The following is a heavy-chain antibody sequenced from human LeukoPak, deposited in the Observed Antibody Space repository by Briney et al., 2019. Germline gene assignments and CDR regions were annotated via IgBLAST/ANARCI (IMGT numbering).Heavy chain of an antibody. CDR2: ISSSGKSK. CDR1: EFTFSSYN. CDR3: AKGSGYDSSGYHDY. J-gene: IGHJ4*02. V-gene: IGHV3-23*01. D-gene: IGHD3-22*01. Sequence: PGGSLRLSCGASEFTFSSYNMSWVRQAPGKGLEWVSCISSSGKSKYYADSVKGRLTISRNNSKNRLYLQKNSLRAEDTAVYYCAKGSGYDSSGYHDYWGQGTLVTVSS.